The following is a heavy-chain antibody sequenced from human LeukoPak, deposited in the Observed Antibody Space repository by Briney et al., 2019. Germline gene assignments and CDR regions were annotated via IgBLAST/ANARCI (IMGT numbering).Heavy chain of an antibody. V-gene: IGHV3-23*01. CDR2: ISGGGGST. CDR1: GFTFTNYA. D-gene: IGHD2-2*01. Sequence: PGRSLRLSCAASGFTFTNYAMSWVRQAPGKGLEWVSGISGGGGSTYYADSVKGRFTISKDNSKNTLYLQMNSLRAEDTAVYYCAKSGCSSTSCYGLSSGWFDPWGQGTLVTVSS. J-gene: IGHJ5*02. CDR3: AKSGCSSTSCYGLSSGWFDP.